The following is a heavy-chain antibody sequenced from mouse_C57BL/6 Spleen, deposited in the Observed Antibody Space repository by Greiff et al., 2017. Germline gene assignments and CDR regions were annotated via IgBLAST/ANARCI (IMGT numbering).Heavy chain of an antibody. CDR1: GFNIQDYY. CDR2: IDPEDGDT. Sequence: EVQLQQSGAELVRPGASVTLSCTASGFNIQDYYMPWVKQRPEQGLEWIGRIDPEDGDTEYAPKFKGKATMTADTSSNTAYLQLSSLTSEDTAVYYCTSYYGNYPFAYWGQGTLVTVSA. J-gene: IGHJ3*01. D-gene: IGHD2-10*01. V-gene: IGHV14-1*01. CDR3: TSYYGNYPFAY.